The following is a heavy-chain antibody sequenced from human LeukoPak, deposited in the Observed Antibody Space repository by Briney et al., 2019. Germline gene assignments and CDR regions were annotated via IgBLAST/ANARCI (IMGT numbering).Heavy chain of an antibody. J-gene: IGHJ4*02. Sequence: GGSLRLSCAASGFTFGDYAMHWVRQAPGKGLEWVSLISGDGGSTYYADSVKGRFTISRDNSKNSLYLQMNSLITEDTALYYCAKDISYDYVWGSYRPRQIYYFDYWGQGTLVTVSS. D-gene: IGHD3-16*02. V-gene: IGHV3-43*02. CDR3: AKDISYDYVWGSYRPRQIYYFDY. CDR1: GFTFGDYA. CDR2: ISGDGGST.